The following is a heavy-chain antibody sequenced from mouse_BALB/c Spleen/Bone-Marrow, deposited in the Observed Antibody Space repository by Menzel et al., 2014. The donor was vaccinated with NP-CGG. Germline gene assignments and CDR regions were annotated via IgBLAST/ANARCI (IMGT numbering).Heavy chain of an antibody. CDR1: GFSLTSYG. CDR3: ARERPNYFDN. V-gene: IGHV2-9*02. J-gene: IGHJ2*01. Sequence: VKLVESGPGLVAPSQSLSITCTVSGFSLTSYGVHWVRQPPGKGLEWLGVIRAGGSTDYNSALMSRLSISKDNSKSQVFLKMNSLQTDDTAMYYCARERPNYFDNWGQGTVLTVSS. CDR2: IRAGGST.